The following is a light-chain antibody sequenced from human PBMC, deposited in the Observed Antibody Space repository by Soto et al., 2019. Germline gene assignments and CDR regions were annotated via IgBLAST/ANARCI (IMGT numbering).Light chain of an antibody. J-gene: IGKJ1*01. CDR3: QQYGSSPTWT. V-gene: IGKV3-20*01. CDR1: QSVSSNY. Sequence: ESVLTQSPGTLSLSPGERATLSCRASQSVSSNYLAWYQQKPVQAPRLLIYGASTRATGIPDRFSGSGSGTDFTLTISRLEPEDSAVYYCQQYGSSPTWTFGQGTKVDIK. CDR2: GAS.